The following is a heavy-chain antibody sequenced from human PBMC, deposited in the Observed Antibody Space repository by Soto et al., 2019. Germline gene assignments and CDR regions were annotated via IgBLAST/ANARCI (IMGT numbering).Heavy chain of an antibody. J-gene: IGHJ5*02. CDR1: GAAIGSHY. V-gene: IGHV4-4*07. D-gene: IGHD3-3*01. Sequence: QIQLQELGPGLVKPSETLSLTCTISGAAIGSHYWTWIRQPAGKGLEWIGRIYGSGSTKYNPSLRSRVTMSLDKSKHQFSLRLESVTASDTDVYYCGRAQRFSDLFYPWGQGTLVTVSS. CDR2: IYGSGST. CDR3: GRAQRFSDLFYP.